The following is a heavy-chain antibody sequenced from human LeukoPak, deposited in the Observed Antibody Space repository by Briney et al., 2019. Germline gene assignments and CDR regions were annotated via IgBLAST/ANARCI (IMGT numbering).Heavy chain of an antibody. D-gene: IGHD3-16*01. J-gene: IGHJ4*02. CDR1: GFTFSGYA. V-gene: IGHV3-23*01. CDR3: AKVTGGDMITYGGLDY. Sequence: PWGSLRLSCAASGFTFSGYAMSWVRQAPGKGLEWVSAIIGSGDTTYYAASVKGRLTISRDNSKNTLYLQMNSLRAEDTAVYYCAKVTGGDMITYGGLDYWGQGTLVTVSS. CDR2: IIGSGDTT.